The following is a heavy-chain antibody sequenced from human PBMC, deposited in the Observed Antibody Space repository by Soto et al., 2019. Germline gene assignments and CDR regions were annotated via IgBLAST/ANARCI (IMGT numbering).Heavy chain of an antibody. V-gene: IGHV3-23*01. CDR2: LSGSGDNT. D-gene: IGHD3-22*01. CDR3: ARDLYYYDSSGVFDY. J-gene: IGHJ4*02. Sequence: GGSLRLSCAASGFTFSNFAMSWVRQAPGKGLEWVSGLSGSGDNTHYADSVKGRFTISRDNAKNSLYLQMNSLRAEDTAVYYCARDLYYYDSSGVFDYWGQGTLVTVSS. CDR1: GFTFSNFA.